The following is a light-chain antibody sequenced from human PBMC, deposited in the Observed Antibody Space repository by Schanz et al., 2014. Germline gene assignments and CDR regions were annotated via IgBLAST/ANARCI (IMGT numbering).Light chain of an antibody. Sequence: QSALTQPASVSGSPGQSITISCTGTSSDIGSYNLVSWYQQHPDKAPKLMIYEGSKRPSGVPDRFSGSKSGTSASLVITGLQADDEADYYCHSYDTSLAGQVFGTGTKLTVL. CDR2: EGS. CDR3: HSYDTSLAGQV. CDR1: SSDIGSYNL. V-gene: IGLV2-14*02. J-gene: IGLJ1*01.